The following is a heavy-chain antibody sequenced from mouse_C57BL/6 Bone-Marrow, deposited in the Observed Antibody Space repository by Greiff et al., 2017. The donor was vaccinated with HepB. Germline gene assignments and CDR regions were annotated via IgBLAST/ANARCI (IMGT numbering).Heavy chain of an antibody. CDR2: IYPGDGDT. Sequence: VKLMESGPELVKPGASVKISCKASGYAFSSSWMNWVKQRPGKGLEWIGRIYPGDGDTNYNGKFKGKATLTADKSSSTAYMQLSSLTSEDSAVYFCAKGEDYGSSYGFAYWGQGTLVTVSA. J-gene: IGHJ3*01. D-gene: IGHD1-1*01. V-gene: IGHV1-82*01. CDR1: GYAFSSSW. CDR3: AKGEDYGSSYGFAY.